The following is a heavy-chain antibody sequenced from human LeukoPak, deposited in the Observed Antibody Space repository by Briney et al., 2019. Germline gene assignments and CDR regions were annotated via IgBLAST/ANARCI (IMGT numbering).Heavy chain of an antibody. V-gene: IGHV4-59*01. Sequence: SETLSLICTVSGGSISSYYWSWIRQPPGKGLEWIGYIYYSGSTNYNPSLKSRVTISVDTSKNQSSLKLSSVTAADTAVYYCARECGLSSGYYDAFDIWGQGTMVTVSS. CDR3: ARECGLSSGYYDAFDI. CDR2: IYYSGST. D-gene: IGHD3-22*01. CDR1: GGSISSYY. J-gene: IGHJ3*02.